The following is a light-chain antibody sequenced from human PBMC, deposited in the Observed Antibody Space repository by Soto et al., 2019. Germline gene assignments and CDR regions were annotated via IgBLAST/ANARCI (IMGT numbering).Light chain of an antibody. Sequence: DIQMTQSPSSLSASVGDRVTITCQASQDISNYLNWYQQKPGKAPKLLIYDASNLETGVPSRFSGSGSGTDFTFTISSLQPDDIATYYCQQYDNLPPYTFGQGTKLEIK. CDR2: DAS. CDR3: QQYDNLPPYT. CDR1: QDISNY. J-gene: IGKJ2*01. V-gene: IGKV1-33*01.